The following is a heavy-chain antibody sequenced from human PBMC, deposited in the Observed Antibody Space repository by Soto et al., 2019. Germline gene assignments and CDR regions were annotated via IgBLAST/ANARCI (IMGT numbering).Heavy chain of an antibody. D-gene: IGHD3-16*01. CDR3: ASEIENYDYIWGSSVFDI. CDR1: GFTFSSYS. V-gene: IGHV3-21*01. CDR2: ISSSSSYI. J-gene: IGHJ3*02. Sequence: EVQLVESGGGLVKPGGSLRLSCAASGFTFSSYSMNWVRQAPGKGLEWVSSISSSSSYIYYADSVKGRFTISRDNAKNSLYLQMNSLRAEDTAVYYCASEIENYDYIWGSSVFDIWGQGTMVTVSS.